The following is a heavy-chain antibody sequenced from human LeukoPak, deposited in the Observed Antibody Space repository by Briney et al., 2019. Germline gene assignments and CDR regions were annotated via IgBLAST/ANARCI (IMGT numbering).Heavy chain of an antibody. CDR2: INPDGRTT. V-gene: IGHV3-74*01. CDR3: ARGTALQDY. CDR1: GFTFSSYW. J-gene: IGHJ4*02. D-gene: IGHD2/OR15-2a*01. Sequence: GGSLRLSCAASGFTFSSYWMHWVRQPPGKGLVWVSHINPDGRTTTYADSVKGRFTISRDNAQNTLYLQMNSLRAEDTAVYYCARGTALQDYWGQGTLVTVSS.